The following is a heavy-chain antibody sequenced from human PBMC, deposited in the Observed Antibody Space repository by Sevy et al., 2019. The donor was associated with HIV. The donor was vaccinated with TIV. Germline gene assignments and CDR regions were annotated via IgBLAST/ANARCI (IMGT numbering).Heavy chain of an antibody. V-gene: IGHV1-18*01. CDR2: ISTHNGDT. Sequence: ASVKVSCKASGYTFTNYGISWERQAPGQGLEWMGWISTHNGDTNYAQKLQGRVTMTTDTSTSTAYMELRSLRSDDTAVYYCARRIYYDSSAYYWWFDHWGQGTLVTVSS. J-gene: IGHJ5*02. D-gene: IGHD3-22*01. CDR1: GYTFTNYG. CDR3: ARRIYYDSSAYYWWFDH.